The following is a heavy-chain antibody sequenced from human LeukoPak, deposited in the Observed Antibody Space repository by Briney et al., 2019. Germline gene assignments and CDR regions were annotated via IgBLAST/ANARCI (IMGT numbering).Heavy chain of an antibody. J-gene: IGHJ4*02. V-gene: IGHV4-4*02. Sequence: SGTLSLTCAVSGGSINSDDWWSWVRQSPGKGLEWIGAIYHRSGTPTYNPSLKSRVTISVEKSRNQFSLNLSSVTAADTAVYYCAGLVGRYSSGLYYYYFDYWGQGTLVTVSS. CDR3: AGLVGRYSSGLYYYYFDY. CDR1: GGSINSDDW. CDR2: IYHRSGTP. D-gene: IGHD3-22*01.